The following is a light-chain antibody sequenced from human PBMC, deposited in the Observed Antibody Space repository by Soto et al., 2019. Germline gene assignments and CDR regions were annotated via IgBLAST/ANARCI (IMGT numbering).Light chain of an antibody. CDR2: GAS. V-gene: IGKV3-20*01. CDR1: QSVTSSY. Sequence: EIVLTQAPGTLSLSPGERATLSCRASQSVTSSYLAWHQQKPGQAPRLLIYGASSRATGIPDRFSGSGSGTDFTLTISRLEPEDFAVYYCQQYGTSSSWTFGQGNRVES. J-gene: IGKJ1*01. CDR3: QQYGTSSSWT.